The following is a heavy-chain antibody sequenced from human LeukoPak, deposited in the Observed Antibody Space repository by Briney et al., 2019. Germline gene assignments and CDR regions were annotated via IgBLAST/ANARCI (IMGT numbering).Heavy chain of an antibody. CDR2: IIPIFGTA. V-gene: IGHV1-69*06. J-gene: IGHJ4*02. Sequence: SVKVSCKASGGTFSSYAISWVRQAPGQGLEWMGGIIPIFGTANYAQKFQGRVTITADKSTSTAYMELSSRRSEAAAVYYCSREPSSGWYGGDYWGQGTLVTVSS. CDR3: SREPSSGWYGGDY. CDR1: GGTFSSYA. D-gene: IGHD6-19*01.